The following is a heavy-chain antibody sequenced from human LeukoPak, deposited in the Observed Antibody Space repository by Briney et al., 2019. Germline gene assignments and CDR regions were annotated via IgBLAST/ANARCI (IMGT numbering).Heavy chain of an antibody. Sequence: PGGSLSLSCVASLLTLSSYWMSSVRQAPGKGVAWVSNISSNGSTINYAHAVKGRFTNTRDNAKNSLYLQMNSMRAEDTAVYYCARGSSGGLTDYWGQGTLVTVSS. CDR3: ARGSSGGLTDY. D-gene: IGHD4/OR15-4a*01. CDR1: LLTLSSYW. CDR2: ISSNGSTI. V-gene: IGHV3-48*04. J-gene: IGHJ4*02.